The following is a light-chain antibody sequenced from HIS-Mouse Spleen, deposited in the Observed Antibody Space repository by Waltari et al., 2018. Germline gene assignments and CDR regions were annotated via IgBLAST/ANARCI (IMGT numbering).Light chain of an antibody. J-gene: IGLJ3*02. Sequence: QSALTQPASVSGSPGQSITISCTGTSSDVWSYNLCPWYQQHPGNAPKLLIYEGSKRPSGVSNRFSGSKSGNTASLTISGLQAEDEADYYCCSYAGSSTWVFGGGTKLTVL. CDR1: SSDVWSYNL. V-gene: IGLV2-23*01. CDR2: EGS. CDR3: CSYAGSSTWV.